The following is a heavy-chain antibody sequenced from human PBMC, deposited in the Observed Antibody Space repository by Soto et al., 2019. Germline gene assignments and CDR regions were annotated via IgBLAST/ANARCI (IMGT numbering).Heavy chain of an antibody. Sequence: QVQLQESGPGLVKPSQTLSLTCTVSGGSISSGGYYWSWIRQPPGKGLAWIGYIYYSGSTYYNPSLKSRGTISVDTSKNQFSLKLSSVTAADTAVYYCARITRHYYGMDVWGQGTTVTVSS. CDR1: GGSISSGGYY. J-gene: IGHJ6*02. CDR2: IYYSGST. CDR3: ARITRHYYGMDV. V-gene: IGHV4-31*03. D-gene: IGHD3-10*01.